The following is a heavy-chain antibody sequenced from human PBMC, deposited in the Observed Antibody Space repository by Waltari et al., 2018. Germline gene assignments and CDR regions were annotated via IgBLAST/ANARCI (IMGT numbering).Heavy chain of an antibody. CDR3: AKNMGIGVTTTPGVFDS. J-gene: IGHJ4*02. D-gene: IGHD6-19*01. CDR2: ILHLVGTT. CDR1: GGTFSRHT. V-gene: IGHV1-69*01. Sequence: QVQLVKSGAEVKKPGSSVKVSCKAYGGTFSRHTITWLRQAPGQGLQWLGGILHLVGTTNYAQHLQAIVTITADEFTNHFYMVLSSLGSEDTAVYYCAKNMGIGVTTTPGVFDSWGQGTLVTVSS.